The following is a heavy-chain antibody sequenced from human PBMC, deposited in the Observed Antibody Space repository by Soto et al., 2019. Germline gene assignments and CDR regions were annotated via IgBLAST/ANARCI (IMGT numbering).Heavy chain of an antibody. V-gene: IGHV4-61*05. Sequence: SETLSLTSTVSGGSISSSSYYWGWIRQPPGKGLEWIGYIHDSGGTNYNPSLKSRVTISVDTSKKQVSLKLRSVTAADTAVYYCARRYSMATNEAYIDHWGRGTHVSVSS. CDR3: ARRYSMATNEAYIDH. CDR2: IHDSGGT. CDR1: GGSISSSSYY. J-gene: IGHJ4*02. D-gene: IGHD5-12*01.